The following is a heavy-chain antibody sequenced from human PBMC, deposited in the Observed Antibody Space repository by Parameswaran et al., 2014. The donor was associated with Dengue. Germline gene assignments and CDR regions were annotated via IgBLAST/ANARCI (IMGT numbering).Heavy chain of an antibody. Sequence: WVRQAPGQGLEWMGWINPNSGGTNYAQKFQGRVTMTRDTSISTAYMELSRLRSDDTAVYYCALDRGTNSNFWSGYSPYYYYYMDVWGTGTTVTVSS. D-gene: IGHD3-3*01. V-gene: IGHV1-2*02. CDR2: INPNSGGT. CDR3: ALDRGTNSNFWSGYSPYYYYYMDV. J-gene: IGHJ6*03.